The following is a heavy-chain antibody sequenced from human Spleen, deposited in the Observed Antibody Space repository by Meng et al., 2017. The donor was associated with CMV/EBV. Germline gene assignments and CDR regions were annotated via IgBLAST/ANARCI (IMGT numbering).Heavy chain of an antibody. CDR2: ISSSGGTT. V-gene: IGHV3-48*03. J-gene: IGHJ4*02. CDR3: ARDLDMGYFDL. Sequence: GESLKISCAASGFTFSNYEMNWVRQAPGKGLEWVSYISSSGGTTYDADSVRGRFTMSRDNSKNTLWLQMNGLRDEDTAVYYCARDLDMGYFDLWGQGMLVTVSS. CDR1: GFTFSNYE.